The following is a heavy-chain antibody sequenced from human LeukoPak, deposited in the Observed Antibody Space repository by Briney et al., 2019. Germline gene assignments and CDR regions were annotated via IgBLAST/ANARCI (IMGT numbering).Heavy chain of an antibody. J-gene: IGHJ4*02. D-gene: IGHD6-19*01. CDR1: GGSISSGDYY. CDR2: IYYSRST. V-gene: IGHV4-30-4*08. Sequence: SETLSLTCTVSGGSISSGDYYWSWIRQPPGKGLEWIGYIYYSRSTNYNPSLKSRVTISVDTSKNQFSLKLSSVTAADTAVYYCARARRSGYSSGWRTLGNFDYWGQGTLVTVSS. CDR3: ARARRSGYSSGWRTLGNFDY.